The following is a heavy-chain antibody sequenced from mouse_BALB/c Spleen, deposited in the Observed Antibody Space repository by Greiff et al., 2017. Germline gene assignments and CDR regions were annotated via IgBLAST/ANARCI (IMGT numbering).Heavy chain of an antibody. D-gene: IGHD2-14*01. CDR3: ARDRYDRGYAMDY. CDR2: ISSGGST. CDR1: GFTFSSYA. V-gene: IGHV5-6-5*01. Sequence: EVHLVESGGGLVKPGGSLKLSCAASGFTFSSYAMSWVRQTPEKRLEWVASISSGGSTYYPDSVKGRFTISRDNARNILYLQMSSLRSEDTAMYYCARDRYDRGYAMDYWGQGTSVTVSS. J-gene: IGHJ4*01.